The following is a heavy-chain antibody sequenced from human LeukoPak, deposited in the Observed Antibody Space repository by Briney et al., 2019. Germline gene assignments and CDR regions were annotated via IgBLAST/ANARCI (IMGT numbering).Heavy chain of an antibody. J-gene: IGHJ5*02. D-gene: IGHD3-10*01. CDR3: ARGRGPNWFDP. CDR1: GGSISSGDHY. Sequence: SQTLSLTCTVSGGSISSGDHYWSWIRQPPGKGLEWIGYIYYSGSTYYNPSLKSRVTISVDTSKNQFSLKLSSVTAADTAVYYCARGRGPNWFDPWGQGTLVTVSS. CDR2: IYYSGST. V-gene: IGHV4-30-4*01.